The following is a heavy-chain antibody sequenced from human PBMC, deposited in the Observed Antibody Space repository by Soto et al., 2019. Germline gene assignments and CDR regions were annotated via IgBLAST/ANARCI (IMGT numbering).Heavy chain of an antibody. Sequence: PSETLSLTCTVSGGSISSSSYYWGWIRQPPGKGLEWIGSIYYSGSTYYNPSLKSRVTISVDTSKNQFSLKLSSVTAAETAVYYCATPIHSLAVAPTEYYYYGMDVWGQGTTVTVSS. CDR1: GGSISSSSYY. D-gene: IGHD6-19*01. CDR3: ATPIHSLAVAPTEYYYYGMDV. CDR2: IYYSGST. V-gene: IGHV4-39*01. J-gene: IGHJ6*02.